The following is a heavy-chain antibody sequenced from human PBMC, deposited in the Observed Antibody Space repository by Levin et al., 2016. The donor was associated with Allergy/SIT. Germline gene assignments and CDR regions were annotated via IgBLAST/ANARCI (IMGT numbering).Heavy chain of an antibody. Sequence: SETLSLTCTVSGGSISSYYWSWIRQPPGKGLEWIGYIYYSGSTNYNPSLKSRVTISVDTSKNQFSLKLSSVTAADTAVYYCAREESDGYSSSSADYYYYYGMDVWGQGTTVTVSS. V-gene: IGHV4-59*01. CDR1: GGSISSYY. D-gene: IGHD6-6*01. J-gene: IGHJ6*02. CDR3: AREESDGYSSSSADYYYYYGMDV. CDR2: IYYSGST.